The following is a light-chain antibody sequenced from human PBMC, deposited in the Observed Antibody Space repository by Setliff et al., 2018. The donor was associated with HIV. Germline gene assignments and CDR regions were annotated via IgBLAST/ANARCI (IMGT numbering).Light chain of an antibody. J-gene: IGLJ2*01. Sequence: QSALTQPRSVSGSPGQTVTLSCTGSTSDVGNYNYVSWYQQYPGKAPKLIIFDVRRRPSGVPDRFSGAKSGTTASLAISGLQADDEADYYCCSYAGSNTLVFGGGTKVTVL. CDR1: TSDVGNYNY. CDR2: DVR. V-gene: IGLV2-11*01. CDR3: CSYAGSNTLV.